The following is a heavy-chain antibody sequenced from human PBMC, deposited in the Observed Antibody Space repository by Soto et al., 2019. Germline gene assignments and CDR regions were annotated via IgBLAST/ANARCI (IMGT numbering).Heavy chain of an antibody. CDR3: TRAEGVVPAAHYDY. CDR1: GFTFGDYA. D-gene: IGHD2-2*01. J-gene: IGHJ4*02. Sequence: GGSLRLSCTASGFTFGDYAMSWFRQAPGKGLEWVGFIRSKAYGGTTEYAASVKGRFTISRDDSKSIAYLQMNSLKTEDTAVYYCTRAEGVVPAAHYDYWGQGTLVTVSS. V-gene: IGHV3-49*03. CDR2: IRSKAYGGTT.